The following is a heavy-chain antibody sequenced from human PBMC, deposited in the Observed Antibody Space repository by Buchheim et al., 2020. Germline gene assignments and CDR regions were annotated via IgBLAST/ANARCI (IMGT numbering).Heavy chain of an antibody. D-gene: IGHD5-24*01. V-gene: IGHV3-30*18. J-gene: IGHJ4*02. CDR1: GFTFSSYG. CDR2: ISYDGSNK. Sequence: QVQLVESGGGVVQPGRSLRLSCAASGFTFSSYGMHWVRQAPGKGLEWVAVISYDGSNKYYADSVKGRFTISRDNSKNTLYLQMNSLRAEDTAVYYCAKDRGRLQRYFDYWGQGTL. CDR3: AKDRGRLQRYFDY.